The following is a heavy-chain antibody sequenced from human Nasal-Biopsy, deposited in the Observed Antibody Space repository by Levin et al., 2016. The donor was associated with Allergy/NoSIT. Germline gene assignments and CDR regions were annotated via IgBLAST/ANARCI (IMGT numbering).Heavy chain of an antibody. D-gene: IGHD3-10*01. J-gene: IGHJ4*02. CDR1: GFPFSSFA. Sequence: GESLKISCAASGFPFSSFAMHWVRQAPGKGLEWVAGISQDDTSTGGSNKVYGDSVKGRFSISRDRSKNTLYLQMDSLRAEDTALYYCARGHGPYVSGPPDKWGRGTLVTVSS. CDR2: ISQDDTSTGGSNK. CDR3: ARGHGPYVSGPPDK. V-gene: IGHV3-30*04.